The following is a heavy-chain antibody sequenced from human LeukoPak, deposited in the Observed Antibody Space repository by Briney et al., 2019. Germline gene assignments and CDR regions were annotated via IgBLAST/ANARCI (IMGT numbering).Heavy chain of an antibody. Sequence: ASVKVSCKASGYTFTSYGISWVRQAPGQGLEWMGWISAYNGNTNYAQKLQGRVTMTTDTSTSTAYMELRSLRSDDTAVYYCARGVDTGYSSSWYVPNYYYGMDVWGQGTTVTVSS. CDR1: GYTFTSYG. CDR2: ISAYNGNT. J-gene: IGHJ6*02. D-gene: IGHD6-13*01. CDR3: ARGVDTGYSSSWYVPNYYYGMDV. V-gene: IGHV1-18*01.